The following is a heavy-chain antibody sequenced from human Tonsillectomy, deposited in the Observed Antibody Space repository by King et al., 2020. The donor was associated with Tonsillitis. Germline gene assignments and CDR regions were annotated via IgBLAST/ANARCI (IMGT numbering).Heavy chain of an antibody. V-gene: IGHV5-51*01. J-gene: IGHJ4*02. CDR2: IYPGASDT. D-gene: IGHD5-18*01. CDR3: ARRVRYSYGTFDY. CDR1: GDSFTSYW. Sequence: GAGGGKPGEARKIAWKGSGDSFTSYWIGWVRQMPGKGLEWMGIIYPGASDTRYSPSFQGQVTISADKSISTAYLQWSSLKASDTAMYYCARRVRYSYGTFDYWGQGTLVTVSS.